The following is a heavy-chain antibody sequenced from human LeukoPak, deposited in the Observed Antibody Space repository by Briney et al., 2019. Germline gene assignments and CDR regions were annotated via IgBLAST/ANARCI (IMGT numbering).Heavy chain of an antibody. V-gene: IGHV3-74*01. CDR1: GFTFSSYW. Sequence: PEGSLRLSCAASGFTFSSYWMHWVRQAPGKGLVWVSRINSDGSSTSYADSVKGRFTISRDNAKNTLYLQMNSLRAEDTAVYYCTSLDYDFWSSYLAPFDYWGQGTLVTVSS. J-gene: IGHJ4*02. D-gene: IGHD3-3*01. CDR2: INSDGSST. CDR3: TSLDYDFWSSYLAPFDY.